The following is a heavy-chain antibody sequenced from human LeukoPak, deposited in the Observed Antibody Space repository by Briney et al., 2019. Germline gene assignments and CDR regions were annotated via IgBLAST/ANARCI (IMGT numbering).Heavy chain of an antibody. CDR2: TYYRSKWYN. CDR3: ARDPDPFSRLSVFDI. D-gene: IGHD3-16*02. J-gene: IGHJ3*02. CDR1: GDSVSRKSAT. V-gene: IGHV6-1*01. Sequence: SQTLSLTCAISGDSVSRKSATWNWIRQSPSRGLEWLGRTYYRSKWYNDYAVSVKSRITINPDTSKNQFSLQLNSVTPEDTAVYYCARDPDPFSRLSVFDIWGQGTMVTVSS.